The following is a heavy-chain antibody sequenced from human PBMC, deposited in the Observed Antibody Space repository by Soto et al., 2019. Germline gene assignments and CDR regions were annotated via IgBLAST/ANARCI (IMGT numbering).Heavy chain of an antibody. CDR3: ARRGSGSYYDY. V-gene: IGHV3-23*01. CDR1: GFTFSSYA. Sequence: EVQLLESGGGLVQPGGSLRLSCAASGFTFSSYAMRWVRQAPGKGLEGVSAISGSGGSMYYADSVKGRFTISRDKSKNTLYLQMNSPRAEDRAVYYCARRGSGSYYDYWGQGTLVTVSS. J-gene: IGHJ4*02. D-gene: IGHD1-26*01. CDR2: ISGSGGSM.